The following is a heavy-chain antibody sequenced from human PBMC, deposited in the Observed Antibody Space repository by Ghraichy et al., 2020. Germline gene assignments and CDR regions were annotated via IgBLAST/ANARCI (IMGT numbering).Heavy chain of an antibody. V-gene: IGHV3-7*03. CDR3: LIAIDRGVISFYYYGVDV. D-gene: IGHD3-10*01. CDR1: GFTFSSNW. Sequence: GESLNISCEASGFTFSSNWMSWVRQAPGKGLEWVANIRPDGSEKFYVDSVKGRFTISRDNAKNSLYLQMNSLRVEDTAVYYCLIAIDRGVISFYYYGVDVWGQGTTVTVSS. J-gene: IGHJ6*02. CDR2: IRPDGSEK.